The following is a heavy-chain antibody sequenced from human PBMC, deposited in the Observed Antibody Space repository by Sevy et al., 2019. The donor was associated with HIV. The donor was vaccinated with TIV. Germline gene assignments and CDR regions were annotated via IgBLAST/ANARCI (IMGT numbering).Heavy chain of an antibody. CDR1: GFTFSSYS. J-gene: IGHJ4*02. D-gene: IGHD6-13*01. CDR3: ARLSGYSSSWSYFDY. V-gene: IGHV3-48*01. CDR2: ISSSSSTI. Sequence: GGSLRLSCAASGFTFSSYSMNWVRQAPGKGLEWVSYISSSSSTIYYADSVKGRFTISRDNAKNSLYLQMNSLRAEDRAVYYCARLSGYSSSWSYFDYWGQGTLVTVSS.